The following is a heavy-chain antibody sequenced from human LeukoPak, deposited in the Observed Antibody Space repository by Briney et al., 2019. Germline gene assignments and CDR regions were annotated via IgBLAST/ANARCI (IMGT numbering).Heavy chain of an antibody. D-gene: IGHD6-13*01. CDR2: IYYTGRT. CDR3: AQSLGSSNWIGNWFDP. V-gene: IGHV4-39*01. Sequence: SETLSLTCTVSGGSISSSSYYRGWIRQPPGKGLEWTGSIYYTGRTYYNPSLKSRVTISVDTSKNQFSLKLSSVTAADTAVYYCAQSLGSSNWIGNWFDPWGQGTLVTVSS. J-gene: IGHJ5*02. CDR1: GGSISSSSYY.